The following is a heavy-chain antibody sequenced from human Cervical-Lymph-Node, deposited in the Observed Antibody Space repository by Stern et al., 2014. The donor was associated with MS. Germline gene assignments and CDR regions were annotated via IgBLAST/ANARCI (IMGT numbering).Heavy chain of an antibody. D-gene: IGHD3-22*01. Sequence: VQLEESGAEVKKPGSSVKVSCKASGGTFSNFGISWVRQAPGQGPEWMGGIIPIFARANYAQKFQGRVTITADESTTTAYMELSSLRSEDTAVYYCVREFNSDTSGYYFYYWGQGTLVTVSS. CDR2: IIPIFARA. CDR3: VREFNSDTSGYYFYY. J-gene: IGHJ4*02. CDR1: GGTFSNFG. V-gene: IGHV1-69*01.